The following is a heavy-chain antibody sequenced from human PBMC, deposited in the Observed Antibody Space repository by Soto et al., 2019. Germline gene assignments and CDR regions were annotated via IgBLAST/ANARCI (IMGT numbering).Heavy chain of an antibody. Sequence: LSLTCDVYGGTFSRYYWSWIRQPPGKGLEWMGEINQSGSTNYNPSLKSRVTISVDTSKNQFSLKLSSVTAADTAVYYCARGRFWSGYYFDYWGQGTLVTVSS. CDR1: GGTFSRYY. CDR3: ARGRFWSGYYFDY. J-gene: IGHJ4*02. D-gene: IGHD3-3*01. V-gene: IGHV4-34*01. CDR2: INQSGST.